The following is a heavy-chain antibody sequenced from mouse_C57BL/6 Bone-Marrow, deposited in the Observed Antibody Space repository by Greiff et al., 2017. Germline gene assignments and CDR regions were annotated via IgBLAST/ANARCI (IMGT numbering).Heavy chain of an antibody. CDR2: IHPNSGST. D-gene: IGHD1-1*01. CDR3: ARWYYGSMDY. Sequence: QVQLQQPGAELVKPGASVKLSCKASGYTFTSYWMRWVKQRPGQGLEWIGMIHPNSGSTNYNEKFKSKATLTVDKSSSTAYMQLSSLTSEDSAVYYCARWYYGSMDYWGQGTSVTVSS. J-gene: IGHJ4*01. CDR1: GYTFTSYW. V-gene: IGHV1-64*01.